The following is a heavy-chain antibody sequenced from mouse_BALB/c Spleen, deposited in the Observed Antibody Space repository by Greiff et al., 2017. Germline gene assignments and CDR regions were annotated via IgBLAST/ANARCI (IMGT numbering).Heavy chain of an antibody. V-gene: IGHV5-9-4*01. D-gene: IGHD2-4*01. J-gene: IGHJ4*01. CDR3: ATLYDYDDAMDY. CDR1: GFTFSSYA. CDR2: ISSGGSYT. Sequence: EVKLVESGGGLVKPGGSLKLSCAASGFTFSSYAMSWVRQSPEKRLEWVAEISSGGSYTYYPDTVTGRFTISRDNAKNTLYLEMSSLRSEDTAMYYCATLYDYDDAMDYWGQGTSVTVSS.